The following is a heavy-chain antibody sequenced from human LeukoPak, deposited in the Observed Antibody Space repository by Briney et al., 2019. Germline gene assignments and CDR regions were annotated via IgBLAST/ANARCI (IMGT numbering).Heavy chain of an antibody. J-gene: IGHJ3*01. CDR3: ARGFCSSIDCYNDAFV. CDR1: GYSISRGFY. D-gene: IGHD2-2*02. Sequence: SETLSLTCAVSGYSISRGFYWVWIRQSPGKGLEWLASIYGGGTTYYNPALKYRLTISLDTSKNHFSVNLTSVTAADTAVYYCARGFCSSIDCYNDAFVWGQGTMVTVSS. CDR2: IYGGGTT. V-gene: IGHV4-38-2*01.